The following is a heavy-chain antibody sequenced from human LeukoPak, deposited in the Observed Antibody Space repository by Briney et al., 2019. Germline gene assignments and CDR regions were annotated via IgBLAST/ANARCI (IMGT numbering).Heavy chain of an antibody. V-gene: IGHV4-59*01. J-gene: IGHJ6*03. CDR1: GGSLSSFY. CDR3: VRDRFLEGVYTGGVGYYDYYMDG. CDR2: IYYSGST. D-gene: IGHD3-3*01. Sequence: SETLSLTSTVSGGSLSSFYWSWIRQPPGHGLRWSGDIYYSGSTNDNPSLKSRVTISVDTSKNQFSLKLSPVTAGPPAAYFCVRDRFLEGVYTGGVGYYDYYMDGWGKGTTVTVSS.